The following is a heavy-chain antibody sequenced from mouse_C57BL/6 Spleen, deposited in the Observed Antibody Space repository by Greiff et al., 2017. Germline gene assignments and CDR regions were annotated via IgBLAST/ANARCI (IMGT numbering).Heavy chain of an antibody. D-gene: IGHD2-4*01. CDR3: ARNGNDYDGEGFAY. J-gene: IGHJ3*01. CDR2: IWSGGST. Sequence: QVQLKESGPGLVQPSQSLSITCTVSGFSLTSYGVHWVRQSPGKGLEWLGVIWSGGSTDYNAAFISRLSISKDNSKSQVFFKMNSLQADDTAIYYCARNGNDYDGEGFAYWGQGTLVTVSA. CDR1: GFSLTSYG. V-gene: IGHV2-2*01.